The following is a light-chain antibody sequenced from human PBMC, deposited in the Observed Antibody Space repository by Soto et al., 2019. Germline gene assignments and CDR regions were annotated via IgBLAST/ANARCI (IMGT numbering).Light chain of an antibody. J-gene: IGKJ1*01. CDR2: KAS. V-gene: IGKV1-5*03. CDR3: QHYKSYPWT. CDR1: QSIDSW. Sequence: DIPMNQSPSTMSASVGDRATITCRASQSIDSWLAWYQQKPGKAPKFLMYKASNLESGVPSRFSGSGSETEFTLTISSLQPDDFAIYYCQHYKSYPWTFGQGTNVDIK.